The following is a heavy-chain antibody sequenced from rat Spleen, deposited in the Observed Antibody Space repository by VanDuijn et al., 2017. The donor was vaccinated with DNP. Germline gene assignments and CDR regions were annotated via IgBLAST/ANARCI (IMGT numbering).Heavy chain of an antibody. CDR2: MWSGGIP. CDR3: ARRNRGLDY. CDR1: YG. J-gene: IGHJ2*01. Sequence: YGVSWVRQSPGKGLEWIGAMWSGGIPDYNPALKSRLSISRDTSKSQVLLNMNSLQTEDTAIYFCARRNRGLDYWGQGVMVTVSS. V-gene: IGHV2-16*01.